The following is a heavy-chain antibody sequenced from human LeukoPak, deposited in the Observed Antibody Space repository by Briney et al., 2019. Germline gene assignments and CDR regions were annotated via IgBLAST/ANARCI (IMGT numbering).Heavy chain of an antibody. V-gene: IGHV3-7*01. J-gene: IGHJ1*01. D-gene: IGHD4-11*01. CDR1: GFILSNCW. CDR3: ATYSTRNAREFQS. CDR2: IKTDASEK. Sequence: GGSLRLSCETSGFILSNCWMTCVRQSPGKGLEGVANIKTDASEKYYADSVKARFTISRDNAKMSLYLQMNSLRVEDTAVYYCATYSTRNAREFQSWGQGTLVTVSS.